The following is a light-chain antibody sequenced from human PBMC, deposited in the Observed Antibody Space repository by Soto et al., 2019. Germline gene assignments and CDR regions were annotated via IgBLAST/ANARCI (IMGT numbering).Light chain of an antibody. J-gene: IGLJ2*01. CDR1: SSDVGGYNC. CDR2: DVR. Sequence: QSALTQPASVSGSPGQSITISCTGTSSDVGGYNCVSWYQQHPGKAPKLMIYDVRNRPSGVSNRFSGSKSGNTASLTISGLQAEDEADYYCGSYTSTSTLGLFGGGTKLTVL. CDR3: GSYTSTSTLGL. V-gene: IGLV2-14*03.